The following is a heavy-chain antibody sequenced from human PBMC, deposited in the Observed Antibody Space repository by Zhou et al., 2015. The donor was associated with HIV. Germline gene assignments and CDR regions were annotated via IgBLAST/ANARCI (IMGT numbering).Heavy chain of an antibody. Sequence: QVQLVQSGAEVKKPGASVKVSCKASGYTFTSYGISWVRQAPGQGLEWMGWISAYNGNTNYAQKLQGRVTMTTDTSTSTAYMELRSLRSDDTAVYYCAREPPKYYYGSGSYLVYWGQGTLVTVSS. CDR1: GYTFTSYG. J-gene: IGHJ4*02. CDR2: ISAYNGNT. CDR3: AREPPKYYYGSGSYLVY. V-gene: IGHV1-18*01. D-gene: IGHD3-10*01.